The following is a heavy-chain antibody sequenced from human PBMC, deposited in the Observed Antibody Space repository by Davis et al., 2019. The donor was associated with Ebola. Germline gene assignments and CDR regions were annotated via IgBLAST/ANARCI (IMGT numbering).Heavy chain of an antibody. CDR2: INHSGST. D-gene: IGHD4-17*01. J-gene: IGHJ5*02. CDR3: ARGPDYGDLSWFDP. CDR1: GWSFSGYY. Sequence: PSETLSLTCAVSGWSFSGYYWRWIRQPPGKGLEWIGEINHSGSTNYNPSLKSRVTISVDTSKNQFSLKLSSVTAADTAVYYCARGPDYGDLSWFDPWGQGTLVTVSS. V-gene: IGHV4-34*01.